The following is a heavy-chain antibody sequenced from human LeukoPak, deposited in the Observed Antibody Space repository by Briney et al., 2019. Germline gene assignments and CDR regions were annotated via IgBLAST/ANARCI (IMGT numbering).Heavy chain of an antibody. V-gene: IGHV3-33*01. CDR2: IWYDGSNK. Sequence: GGSLRLSCAASGFTFSSYVMHWVRQAPGKGLEWVTIIWYDGSNKYYAASVKGTFTISRDNSKNTLYLQMNSLRAEDTAVYYCARSPGKTDYDCYFDCWGRGTLVTVSS. CDR1: GFTFSSYV. D-gene: IGHD4-17*01. J-gene: IGHJ4*02. CDR3: ARSPGKTDYDCYFDC.